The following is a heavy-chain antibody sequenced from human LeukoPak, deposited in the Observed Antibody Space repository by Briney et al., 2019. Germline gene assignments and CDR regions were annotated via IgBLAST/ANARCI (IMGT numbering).Heavy chain of an antibody. V-gene: IGHV3-66*01. CDR3: ARGRPAHYFDS. CDR1: GFTVSSTY. D-gene: IGHD6-6*01. CDR2: IYSGGYT. Sequence: PGGSLRLSCAASGFTVSSTYLTWARQAPGKGLEWLSVIYSGGYTYYADSMKGRFLISRDISENMVYPQMNSLSVEDTAVYFCARGRPAHYFDSWGPGTLVAVS. J-gene: IGHJ4*02.